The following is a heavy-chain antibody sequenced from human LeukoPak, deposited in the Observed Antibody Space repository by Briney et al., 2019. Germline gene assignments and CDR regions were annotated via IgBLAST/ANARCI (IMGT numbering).Heavy chain of an antibody. V-gene: IGHV4-39*01. D-gene: IGHD1-26*01. CDR1: GXSVSSRSYY. Sequence: SETLSLTCTVSGXSVSSRSYYWGWIRQPPGKGLEWIGNIYYSGSTYYNPSLKSRVTISVDTSKNQFSLKLSSVTATDTAVYYCASYQVGATSGFDYWGQGTLVTVSS. CDR3: ASYQVGATSGFDY. CDR2: IYYSGST. J-gene: IGHJ4*02.